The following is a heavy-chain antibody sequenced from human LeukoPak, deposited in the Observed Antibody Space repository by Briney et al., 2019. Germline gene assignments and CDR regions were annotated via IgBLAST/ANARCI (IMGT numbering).Heavy chain of an antibody. CDR2: INTNTGNP. D-gene: IGHD3-3*01. CDR1: GYTFTSYG. J-gene: IGHJ4*02. V-gene: IGHV7-4-1*02. CDR3: AREGAYDFWSGYSPTHYFDY. Sequence: RASVKVSCKASGYTFTSYGISWVRQAPGQGLEWMGWINTNTGNPTYAQGFTGRFVFSLDTSVTTAYLQISSLKAEDTAVYYCAREGAYDFWSGYSPTHYFDYWGQGALVTVSS.